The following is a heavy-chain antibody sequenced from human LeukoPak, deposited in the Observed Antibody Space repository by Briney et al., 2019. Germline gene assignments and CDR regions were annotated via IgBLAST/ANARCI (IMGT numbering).Heavy chain of an antibody. Sequence: ASVKVSCKASGYTFTSYGISWVRQVPGQGLEWMGWISAYNGNTNYAQKLQGRVTMTTDTSTSTAYMELRSLRSDDTAAYYCARDLSPYDSSGYYYHFDYWGQGTLVTVSS. CDR1: GYTFTSYG. J-gene: IGHJ4*02. V-gene: IGHV1-18*01. CDR2: ISAYNGNT. CDR3: ARDLSPYDSSGYYYHFDY. D-gene: IGHD3-22*01.